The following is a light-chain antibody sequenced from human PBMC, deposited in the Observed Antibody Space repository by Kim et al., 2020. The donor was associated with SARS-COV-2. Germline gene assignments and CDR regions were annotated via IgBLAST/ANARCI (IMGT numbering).Light chain of an antibody. J-gene: IGLJ3*02. V-gene: IGLV1-44*01. CDR1: SSNIGSNT. CDR2: SNN. CDR3: AAWDDSLNGPV. Sequence: GQRVTIACSGSSSNIGSNTVTWYQQLPGTAPNLLIYSNNQRPSGVPDRFSGSKSGTSASLAISGLQSEDEADDYCAAWDDSLNGPVFGGGTKLTVL.